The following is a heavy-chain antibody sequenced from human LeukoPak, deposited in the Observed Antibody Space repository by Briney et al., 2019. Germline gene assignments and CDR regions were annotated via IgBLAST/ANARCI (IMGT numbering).Heavy chain of an antibody. CDR2: ISGSGDNP. V-gene: IGHV3-23*01. D-gene: IGHD2-8*02. Sequence: GGSLRLSCAVSGFTFTDYDMNWVRQAPGKGLEWVSGISGSGDNPINADSVKGRFTISSDNSKNTLYLQMNSLRADDTAVYYCARQIIYWPHYMDVWGKGTTVTISS. CDR1: GFTFTDYD. CDR3: ARQIIYWPHYMDV. J-gene: IGHJ6*03.